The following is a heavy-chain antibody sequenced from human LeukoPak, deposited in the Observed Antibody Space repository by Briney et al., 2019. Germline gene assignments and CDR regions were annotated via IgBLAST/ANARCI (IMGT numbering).Heavy chain of an antibody. Sequence: SETLSLTCAVYGGSFSGYYWSWIRQPPGQGLEWIGEINHSGSTNYNPSLKSRVTISVDTSKNQFSLKLSSVTAADTAVYYCARGLIGYCSGGSCLRGYYYYGMDVWGQGTTVTVSS. CDR1: GGSFSGYY. V-gene: IGHV4-34*01. CDR2: INHSGST. J-gene: IGHJ6*02. D-gene: IGHD2-15*01. CDR3: ARGLIGYCSGGSCLRGYYYYGMDV.